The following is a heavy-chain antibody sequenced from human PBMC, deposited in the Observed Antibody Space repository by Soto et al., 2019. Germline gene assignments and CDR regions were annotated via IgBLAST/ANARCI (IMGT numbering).Heavy chain of an antibody. CDR2: IHPGDFDT. J-gene: IGHJ6*02. CDR1: GYKFSTYW. V-gene: IGHV5-51*01. Sequence: GESLKISCQGSGYKFSTYWIGWVRQMPGKGLEWMGIIHPGDFDTRYSPSFQGQVTISVDKSTSTAYLQWSSLKASDTAMYYCASYATVTASYGMDVWGQGTTVTVSS. CDR3: ASYATVTASYGMDV. D-gene: IGHD4-17*01.